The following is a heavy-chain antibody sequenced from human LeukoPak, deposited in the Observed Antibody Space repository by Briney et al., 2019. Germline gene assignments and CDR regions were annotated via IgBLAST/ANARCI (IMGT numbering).Heavy chain of an antibody. CDR3: ARESVGYCSGGSCPYYFDY. CDR2: VYYSGST. CDR1: GGSISSYY. J-gene: IGHJ4*02. V-gene: IGHV4-59*12. D-gene: IGHD2-15*01. Sequence: PSETLSLTCTVSGGSISSYYWSWIRQPPGKGLEWIGSVYYSGSTNYNPSLKSRVTMSVDTSRNQFSLKLSSVTAADTAVYYCARESVGYCSGGSCPYYFDYWGQGTLVTVSS.